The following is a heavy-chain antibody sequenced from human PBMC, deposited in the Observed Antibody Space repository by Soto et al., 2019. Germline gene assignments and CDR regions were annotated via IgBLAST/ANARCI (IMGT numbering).Heavy chain of an antibody. Sequence: ASVKVSCKASGYTFSGYYMAWVRQAPGQGLEWMGWINLKNGGTSYAQKFQGRVTMTRDTSIGTAYMELNRLRSDDTAVYYCARVWVGDSADGMDAWGRGTTVTVSS. CDR1: GYTFSGYY. V-gene: IGHV1-2*02. J-gene: IGHJ6*02. CDR3: ARVWVGDSADGMDA. D-gene: IGHD1-26*01. CDR2: INLKNGGT.